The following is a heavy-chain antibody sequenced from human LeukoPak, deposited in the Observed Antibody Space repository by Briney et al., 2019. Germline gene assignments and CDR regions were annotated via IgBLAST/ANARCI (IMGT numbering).Heavy chain of an antibody. CDR1: GFTFSSYG. D-gene: IGHD6-25*01. Sequence: PGRSLRLSCAASGFTFSSYGMHWVRQAPGKGREWVAVIWYDGSNKYYADSVKGRFAISRDNSKNTLYLQMNSLRAEDTAVYYCAKDGGYSSGWFDYWGQGTLVTVSS. J-gene: IGHJ4*02. V-gene: IGHV3-33*06. CDR3: AKDGGYSSGWFDY. CDR2: IWYDGSNK.